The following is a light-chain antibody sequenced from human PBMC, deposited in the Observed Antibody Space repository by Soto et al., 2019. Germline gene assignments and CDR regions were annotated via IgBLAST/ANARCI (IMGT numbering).Light chain of an antibody. CDR3: CSYAGTSYV. CDR2: DVT. CDR1: SSDVGGYNY. J-gene: IGLJ1*01. Sequence: QSVLTQPPSVSGSPGQSVAISCTGTSSDVGGYNYVSWYQQHPGKAPKFMIYDVTKRPSGVPDRFSGSKSGNTASLTISGLQAEDEADYYCCSYAGTSYVFGTGTKVTV. V-gene: IGLV2-11*01.